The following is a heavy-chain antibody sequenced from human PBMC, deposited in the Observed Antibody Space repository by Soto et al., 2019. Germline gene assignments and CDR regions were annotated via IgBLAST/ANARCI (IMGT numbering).Heavy chain of an antibody. D-gene: IGHD1-7*01. CDR2: MSGSSSAT. J-gene: IGHJ4*02. CDR3: AKNQERELPRVIDF. Sequence: GGSLRLSCATSGLTFSNYAMSWVRQAPGGGLEWVSSMSGSSSATYYADSVRGRFTISRDRSKNTLYLQMSSLRAEDTALYYCAKNQERELPRVIDFWGQGTLVTVSS. V-gene: IGHV3-23*01. CDR1: GLTFSNYA.